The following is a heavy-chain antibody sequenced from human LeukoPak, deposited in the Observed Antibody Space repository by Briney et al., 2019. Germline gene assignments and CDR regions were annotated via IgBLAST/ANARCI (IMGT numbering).Heavy chain of an antibody. D-gene: IGHD3-3*01. CDR2: MNPNSGNT. CDR3: ARTSRITIFGVVEGAFDI. J-gene: IGHJ3*02. Sequence: ASVKVSCKASGYTFTSYDINWVRQATGQGLEWMGWMNPNSGNTGYAQKFLGRVTITRNTSISTAYMELSSLRSEDTAVYYCARTSRITIFGVVEGAFDIWGQGTMVTVSS. CDR1: GYTFTSYD. V-gene: IGHV1-8*03.